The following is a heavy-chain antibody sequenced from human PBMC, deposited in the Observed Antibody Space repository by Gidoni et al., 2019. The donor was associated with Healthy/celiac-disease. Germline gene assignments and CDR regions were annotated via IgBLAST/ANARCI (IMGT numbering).Heavy chain of an antibody. V-gene: IGHV3-23*01. D-gene: IGHD4-17*01. CDR3: AKTTTVTKKYNWFDP. CDR2: ISGSGGST. CDR1: GFPFSSYA. Sequence: EVQLLESGGGLVQPGGSLRLSWAASGFPFSSYAMSWVRQAPGKGLEWVSAISGSGGSTYYADPVKGRFTISRDNSKNTLYLQMNSLRAEDTAVYYCAKTTTVTKKYNWFDPWGQGTLVTVSS. J-gene: IGHJ5*02.